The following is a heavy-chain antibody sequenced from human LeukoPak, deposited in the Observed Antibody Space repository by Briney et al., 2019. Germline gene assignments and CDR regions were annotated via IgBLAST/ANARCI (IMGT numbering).Heavy chain of an antibody. D-gene: IGHD6-19*01. V-gene: IGHV3-11*03. CDR3: ARHTSGQPFDY. Sequence: GGSLRLSCAASGFTFSDYHMTWIRQAPGKGLEWVSYISGSSIYTRYADSVKGRFTISRDNAKNSLYLQMNSLRADDTAVYYCARHTSGQPFDYWGQGTLVTVSS. CDR1: GFTFSDYH. J-gene: IGHJ4*02. CDR2: ISGSSIYT.